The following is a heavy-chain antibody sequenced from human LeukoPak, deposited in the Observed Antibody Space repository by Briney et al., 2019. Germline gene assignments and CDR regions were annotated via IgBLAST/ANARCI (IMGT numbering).Heavy chain of an antibody. J-gene: IGHJ6*03. CDR3: ERHTFRDANGDYVRSYYYTVV. V-gene: IGHV4-4*09. CDR2: ISTSGST. D-gene: IGHD4-17*01. CDR1: GGSISSDY. Sequence: SETLSLTCTVSGGSISSDYWGWIRQPPGKGLEWIAYISTSGSTNYNPSLKSRVTMSMDTSKHQFSLKRRPVTAPDNAVHYRERHTFRDANGDYVRSYYYTVVWGKGTTVAASS.